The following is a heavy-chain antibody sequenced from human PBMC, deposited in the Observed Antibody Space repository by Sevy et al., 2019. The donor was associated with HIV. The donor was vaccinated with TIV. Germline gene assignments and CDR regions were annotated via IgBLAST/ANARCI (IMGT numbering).Heavy chain of an antibody. CDR1: GGSISSYY. V-gene: IGHV4-59*01. D-gene: IGHD2-2*01. CDR2: IYYSGST. CDR3: ARATGYCSSTSCSNWFDP. J-gene: IGHJ5*02. Sequence: SETLSLTCTVSGGSISSYYWSRIRQPPGKGLEWIGYIYYSGSTNYNPSLKSRVTISVDTSKNRFSLKLSSVTAADTAVYYCARATGYCSSTSCSNWFDPWGQGTLVTVSS.